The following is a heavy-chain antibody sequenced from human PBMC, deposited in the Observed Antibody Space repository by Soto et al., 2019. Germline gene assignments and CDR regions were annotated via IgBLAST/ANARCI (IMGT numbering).Heavy chain of an antibody. CDR1: GGTFSSYA. D-gene: IGHD1-1*01. Sequence: SVKVSCKASGGTFSSYAISWVRQAPGQGLEWMGGIIPIFGTANYAQKFQGRVTITADESTSTAYMELSSLRSEDTAVYYCARGRRDAYNYDFDIWGQGTMVPVSS. CDR2: IIPIFGTA. V-gene: IGHV1-69*13. J-gene: IGHJ3*02. CDR3: ARGRRDAYNYDFDI.